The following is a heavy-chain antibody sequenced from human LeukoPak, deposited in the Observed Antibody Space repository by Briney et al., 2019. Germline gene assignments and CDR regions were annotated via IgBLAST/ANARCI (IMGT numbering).Heavy chain of an antibody. CDR2: INHSGST. D-gene: IGHD3/OR15-3a*01. CDR1: GGSFSGYY. J-gene: IGHJ4*02. V-gene: IGHV4-34*01. Sequence: SETLSLTCAVYGGSFSGYYWSWIRQPPGKGLEWIGEINHSGSTNYNPSLKSRVAISVDTSKNQFSLKLSSVTAADTAVYYCARSFSGTVIFRYSGQGTLVTVSS. CDR3: ARSFSGTVIFRY.